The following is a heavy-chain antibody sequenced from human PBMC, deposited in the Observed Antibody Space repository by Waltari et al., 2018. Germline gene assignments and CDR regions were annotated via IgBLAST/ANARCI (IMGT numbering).Heavy chain of an antibody. CDR1: GGSPSTYY. V-gene: IGHV4-59*01. D-gene: IGHD1-26*01. CDR3: ARADTSTSYFYYYMDV. CDR2: IHYSGSG. Sequence: QVQLQESGPGLVTPSETLSLTCPVPGGSPSTYYWSWVRQSPGKGLGWIGYIHYSGSGVYNPSLRSRVAISLDTPNNQFSLRLRSVTAADAAIYYCARADTSTSYFYYYMDVWGKGTTVTVSS. J-gene: IGHJ6*03.